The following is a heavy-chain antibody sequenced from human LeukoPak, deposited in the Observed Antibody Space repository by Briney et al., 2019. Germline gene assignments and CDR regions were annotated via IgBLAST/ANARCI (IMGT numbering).Heavy chain of an antibody. CDR3: ARDLYRSGRFDY. Sequence: GGSLRLSCAASGFTFSSYSMNWVRQAPGKGLEWVSSISSSSSYIYYADSVKGRFTISRDNAKNSLYLQMNSLRAEDTAVYYCARDLYRSGRFDYWGQGTLVTVSS. CDR1: GFTFSSYS. CDR2: ISSSSSYI. D-gene: IGHD6-19*01. V-gene: IGHV3-21*01. J-gene: IGHJ4*02.